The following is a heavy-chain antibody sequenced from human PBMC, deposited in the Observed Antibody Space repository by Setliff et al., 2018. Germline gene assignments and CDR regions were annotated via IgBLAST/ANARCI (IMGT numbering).Heavy chain of an antibody. V-gene: IGHV4-59*01. J-gene: IGHJ2*01. D-gene: IGHD3-22*01. CDR1: GGSIGSSF. CDR2: KSNRGDT. Sequence: PSETLSLTCTVSGGSIGSSFWNWIRQSPGKGLEWIGYKSNRGDTNSNPSLRSRLTMSVDTSKSQFSLNLTSVTAAETAVYFCARAVDSSGYFPYWYFDLWGRGALVTVSS. CDR3: ARAVDSSGYFPYWYFDL.